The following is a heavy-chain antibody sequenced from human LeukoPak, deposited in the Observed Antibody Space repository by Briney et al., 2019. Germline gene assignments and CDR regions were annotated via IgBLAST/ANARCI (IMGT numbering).Heavy chain of an antibody. J-gene: IGHJ4*02. CDR2: IYYSGST. CDR1: GGSFSGYY. V-gene: IGHV4-59*08. CDR3: ARQHSSAYYYFDY. Sequence: PSETLSLTCAVYGGSFSGYYWSWIRQPPGKGLEWIVYIYYSGSTNYNPSLKSRVTISVDTSRNQFSLKLSSVTAADTAVYYCARQHSSAYYYFDYWGQGTLVTVSS. D-gene: IGHD3-22*01.